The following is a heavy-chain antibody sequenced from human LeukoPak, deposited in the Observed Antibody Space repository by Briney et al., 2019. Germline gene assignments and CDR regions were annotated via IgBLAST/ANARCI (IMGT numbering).Heavy chain of an antibody. CDR2: VSGSGGST. J-gene: IGHJ4*02. D-gene: IGHD5-18*01. Sequence: TGGSLRLSCAASAFTFRPYAMIWVRQAPGKGLEWVSTVSGSGGSTYYADSVKGRFTISRENSTNTMYLQMNSLRAEDTAVYYCAKGAASRGYTYVANWGQGTLVTVSS. CDR3: AKGAASRGYTYVAN. V-gene: IGHV3-23*01. CDR1: AFTFRPYA.